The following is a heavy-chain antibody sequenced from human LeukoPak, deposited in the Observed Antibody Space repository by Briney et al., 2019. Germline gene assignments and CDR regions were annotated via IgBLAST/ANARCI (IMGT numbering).Heavy chain of an antibody. D-gene: IGHD5-18*01. J-gene: IGHJ4*02. Sequence: GGSLRLSCAASGFTFSNHWMHWVRQAPGKGLMWVSRINRDGSRTDYADSVKGRFTISRDDAKNTLYLQVNSLRAEDTAVYFCAGGGSDTAMAHDYWGQGTLVTVSS. CDR2: INRDGSRT. V-gene: IGHV3-74*01. CDR1: GFTFSNHW. CDR3: AGGGSDTAMAHDY.